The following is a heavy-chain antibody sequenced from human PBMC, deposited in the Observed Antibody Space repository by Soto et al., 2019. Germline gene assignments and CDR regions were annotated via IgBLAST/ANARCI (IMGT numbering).Heavy chain of an antibody. J-gene: IGHJ4*02. V-gene: IGHV3-30*18. D-gene: IGHD1-26*01. CDR3: AKEGGLSGSYYISSSYYFDY. Sequence: QTGGSLRLSCVASGLTFSSYGMHWVRQAPGKGLEWVAIISYDGSNTYYADSVKGRFTISRDNSKNTLYLQMNSLRAEDTSVYYCAKEGGLSGSYYISSSYYFDYWGQGTLVTVSS. CDR1: GLTFSSYG. CDR2: ISYDGSNT.